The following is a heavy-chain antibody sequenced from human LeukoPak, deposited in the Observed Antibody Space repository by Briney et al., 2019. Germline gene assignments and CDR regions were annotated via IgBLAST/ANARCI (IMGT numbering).Heavy chain of an antibody. V-gene: IGHV1-18*01. D-gene: IGHD3-22*01. J-gene: IGHJ4*02. CDR3: ARGWYDSSGSELDY. Sequence: ASVKVSCKASGYTFTSYGISWVRQAPGHGLEWMGSISAYNGNTNYAQKLQGRVTMTTDTSTSTAYMELRSLRSDDTAVYYCARGWYDSSGSELDYWGQGTLVTVSS. CDR1: GYTFTSYG. CDR2: ISAYNGNT.